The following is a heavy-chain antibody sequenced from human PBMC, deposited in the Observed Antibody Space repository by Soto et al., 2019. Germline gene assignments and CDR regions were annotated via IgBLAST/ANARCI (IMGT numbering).Heavy chain of an antibody. CDR3: ARFGGIAAAGGFDP. J-gene: IGHJ5*02. D-gene: IGHD6-13*01. CDR2: IYYSGST. CDR1: GGSISSYY. Sequence: SETLSLTCTVSGGSISSYYWSWIRQPPGKGLEWIGYIYYSGSTNYNPSLKSRVTISVDTSKNQFSLKLRSVTAADTAVYYCARFGGIAAAGGFDPWGQGTLVTVSS. V-gene: IGHV4-59*01.